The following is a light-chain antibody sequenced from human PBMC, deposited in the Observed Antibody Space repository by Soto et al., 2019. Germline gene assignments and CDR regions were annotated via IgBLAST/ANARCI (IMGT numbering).Light chain of an antibody. Sequence: QSALTQPPSASGSPGQSVTISCTGTSSDVGGYNYVSWYQQYPGKVPKLMVYEVNKRPSGVPDRFSGSKSGNTASLTVSGLQADDEADYYCTSYAGGNNVCGTGTKVTVL. CDR3: TSYAGGNNV. CDR1: SSDVGGYNY. CDR2: EVN. V-gene: IGLV2-8*01. J-gene: IGLJ1*01.